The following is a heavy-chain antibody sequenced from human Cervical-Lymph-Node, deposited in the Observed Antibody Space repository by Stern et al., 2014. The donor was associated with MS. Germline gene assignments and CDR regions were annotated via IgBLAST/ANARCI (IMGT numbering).Heavy chain of an antibody. D-gene: IGHD6-6*01. CDR3: VRGVAARPAKRFDY. CDR1: GFSLSTRGVG. V-gene: IGHV2-5*02. Sequence: QVTLRESGPTLVKPTQTLTLTCTFSGFSLSTRGVGVGWIRQPPGKALEWLALIYWDGDKPYSPSLKSRLTITKDTSKNQVVLTMTNMDPVDTATYYCVRGVAARPAKRFDYWGQGTLVTVSS. J-gene: IGHJ4*02. CDR2: IYWDGDK.